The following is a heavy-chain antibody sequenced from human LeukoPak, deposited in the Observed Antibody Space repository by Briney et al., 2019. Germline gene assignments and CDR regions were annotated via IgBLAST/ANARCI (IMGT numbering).Heavy chain of an antibody. CDR2: IYYSGST. V-gene: IGHV4-39*07. CDR1: GGSISSSSYY. D-gene: IGHD6-13*01. Sequence: PSETLSLTCTVSGGSISSSSYYWGWIRQPPGKGLEWIGSIYYSGSTYYNPSLKSRVTISVDKSKNQFSLKLSSVTAADTTVYYCARITAAAGTRSYYYYMDVWGKGTTVTVSS. J-gene: IGHJ6*03. CDR3: ARITAAAGTRSYYYYMDV.